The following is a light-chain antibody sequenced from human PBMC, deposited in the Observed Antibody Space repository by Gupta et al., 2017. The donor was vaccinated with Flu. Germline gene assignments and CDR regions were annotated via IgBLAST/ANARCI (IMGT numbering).Light chain of an antibody. J-gene: IGKJ1*01. CDR2: SAS. V-gene: IGKV1-39*01. Sequence: DIQMTQSPSSLSASVGDRLTITCRASQSISNFLNWYQQKPGKSPNLLIYSASTLQSGVPSRFSGVGSGTDFTLTISSLQPEDFATYYCQQSYSTLWTFGQGTKVEIK. CDR3: QQSYSTLWT. CDR1: QSISNF.